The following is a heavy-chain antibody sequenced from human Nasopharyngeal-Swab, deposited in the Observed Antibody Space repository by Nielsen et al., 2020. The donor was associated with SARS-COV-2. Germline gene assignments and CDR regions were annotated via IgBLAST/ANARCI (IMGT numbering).Heavy chain of an antibody. CDR3: ARGDIVGATNVWFDP. Sequence: SETLSLTCTVSGGSISSGGYYWSWIRQHPGKGLEWIGYVISSGSTYYSPSLKSRLSMSVDTSNNQFSLRLCSVTAADTGVYYCARGDIVGATNVWFDPWGQGTLVTVSS. J-gene: IGHJ5*02. V-gene: IGHV4-31*03. CDR2: VISSGST. D-gene: IGHD1-26*01. CDR1: GGSISSGGYY.